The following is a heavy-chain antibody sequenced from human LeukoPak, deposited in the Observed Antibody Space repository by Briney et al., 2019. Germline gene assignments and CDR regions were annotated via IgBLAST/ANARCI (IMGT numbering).Heavy chain of an antibody. CDR1: GFTFSTYA. CDR3: ARDGQFYDILTGHYNWFDP. D-gene: IGHD3-9*01. Sequence: GGSLRLSCAASGFTFSTYAMHWVRQAPGKGLEWVAVISYDGSNKYYADSVKGRFTISRDTSKNTLYLQMSSLRVEDTAVYYCARDGQFYDILTGHYNWFDPWGQGTLVTVSS. J-gene: IGHJ5*02. CDR2: ISYDGSNK. V-gene: IGHV3-30*04.